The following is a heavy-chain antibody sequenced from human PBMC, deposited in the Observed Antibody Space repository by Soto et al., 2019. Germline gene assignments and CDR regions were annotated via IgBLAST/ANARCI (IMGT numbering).Heavy chain of an antibody. CDR1: GFTFSSYS. V-gene: IGHV3-21*01. CDR2: ISSSSSYI. J-gene: IGHJ5*02. CDR3: ARGLYYYDSSGDYPP. Sequence: EVQLVESGGGLVKPGGSLRLSCAASGFTFSSYSMNWVRQAPGKGLEWVSSISSSSSYIYYADSVKGRFTISRDNAKNSLYLQMNSLRAEDTAVYYCARGLYYYDSSGDYPPWGQGTLVTVSS. D-gene: IGHD3-22*01.